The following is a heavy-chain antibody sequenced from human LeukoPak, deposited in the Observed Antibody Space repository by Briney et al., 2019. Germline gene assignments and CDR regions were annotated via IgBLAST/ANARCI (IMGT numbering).Heavy chain of an antibody. J-gene: IGHJ5*02. CDR1: GTSINYYY. D-gene: IGHD5-24*01. V-gene: IGHV4-59*12. CDR3: ARDGGYNNYNWFDP. Sequence: SETLSLTCTVSGTSINYYYWSWIRQPPGKGLEWIAYVSESGNTDYNPSLKSRVTMSVDTSKNQFSLNLNSVTAADTAVYYCARDGGYNNYNWFDPWGQGTLVTVSS. CDR2: VSESGNT.